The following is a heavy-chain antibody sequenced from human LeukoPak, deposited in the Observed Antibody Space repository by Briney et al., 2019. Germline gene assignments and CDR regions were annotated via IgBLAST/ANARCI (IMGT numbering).Heavy chain of an antibody. CDR2: INPNSGGT. D-gene: IGHD6-19*01. CDR1: GYTFTGYY. J-gene: IGHJ4*02. V-gene: IGHV1-2*02. CDR3: ARGSEWLLYYFDY. Sequence: GASVKVSCKASGYTFTGYYMHWVRQAPGQGLEWRGWINPNSGGTNYAQKFQGRVTMTSDTSISTAYMELSRLRSDDTAVYYCARGSEWLLYYFDYWGQGTLVTVSS.